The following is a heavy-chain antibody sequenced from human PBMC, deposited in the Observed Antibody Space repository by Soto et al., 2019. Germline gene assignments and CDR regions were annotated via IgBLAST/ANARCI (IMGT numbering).Heavy chain of an antibody. CDR1: EFNFSSYG. CDR3: ARSQAVMVRGVIEPTRKYYYYYMDV. V-gene: IGHV3-33*01. D-gene: IGHD3-10*01. J-gene: IGHJ6*03. Sequence: GGSMRLSCAASEFNFSSYGMHWIRPAPGKGLEWVAVIWYDGSNKYYADSVKGRFTISRDNSKNTLYLQMNSLRAEDTAVYYCARSQAVMVRGVIEPTRKYYYYYMDVWGKGTTVTVSS. CDR2: IWYDGSNK.